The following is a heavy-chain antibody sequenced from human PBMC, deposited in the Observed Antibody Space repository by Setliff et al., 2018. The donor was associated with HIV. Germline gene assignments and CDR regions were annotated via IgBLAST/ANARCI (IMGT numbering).Heavy chain of an antibody. CDR2: VYNTGRT. Sequence: PSETLSLTCAVYGDSINSANSYWGWIRQPPGKGLEWIATVYNTGRTFYNPSLQSRFTISIDTSRHQFSLKVTSVTAADTAVYCCARHTTWFSGYFDNWGQGALVTVSS. D-gene: IGHD3-10*01. V-gene: IGHV4-39*01. J-gene: IGHJ4*02. CDR1: GDSINSANSY. CDR3: ARHTTWFSGYFDN.